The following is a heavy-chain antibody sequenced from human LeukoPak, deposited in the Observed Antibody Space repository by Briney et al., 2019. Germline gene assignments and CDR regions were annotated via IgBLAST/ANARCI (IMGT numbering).Heavy chain of an antibody. CDR1: GFSFSNYW. D-gene: IGHD3-10*01. CDR2: TNEHGTII. CDR3: VVDLSGSADY. J-gene: IGHJ4*02. Sequence: AGGSLRLSCAASGFSFSNYWFHWVRQAPGEGLVWVSRTNEHGTIINYADSVKGRFTISRDNAKNTPYLQMNSLRTEDSALYYCVVDLSGSADYWGQGTLVTVSS. V-gene: IGHV3-74*01.